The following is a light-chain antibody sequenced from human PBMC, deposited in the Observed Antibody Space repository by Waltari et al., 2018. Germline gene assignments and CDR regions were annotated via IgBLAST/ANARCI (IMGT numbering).Light chain of an antibody. CDR1: SSNIGNNY. J-gene: IGLJ7*01. Sequence: QSVLTQPPSVSAAPGQRVTISCSGGSSNIGNNYVSWYRQFPGTAPKLLIYEDSGRPSGMPGRFAGSKSATSATLGITGLQAGDEADYYCGTWDSSLSGAVFGGGTHLTVL. V-gene: IGLV1-51*02. CDR2: EDS. CDR3: GTWDSSLSGAV.